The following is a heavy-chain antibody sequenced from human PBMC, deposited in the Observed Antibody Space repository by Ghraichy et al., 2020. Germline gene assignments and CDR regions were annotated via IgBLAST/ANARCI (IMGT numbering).Heavy chain of an antibody. CDR2: FNAYNGNT. J-gene: IGHJ5*02. CDR3: ARVPPSSSTEVWFDP. Sequence: ASVKVSCKASGYTFTSYGISWVRQAPGQGLEWMGWFNAYNGNTNYAQKLQGRVTMTTDTSTSTAYMELRSLRSDDTAVYYCARVPPSSSTEVWFDPWVQGTLVTVSS. D-gene: IGHD6-13*01. CDR1: GYTFTSYG. V-gene: IGHV1-18*04.